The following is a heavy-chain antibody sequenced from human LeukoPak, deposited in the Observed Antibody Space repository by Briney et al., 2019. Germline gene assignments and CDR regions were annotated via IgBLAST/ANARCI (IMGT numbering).Heavy chain of an antibody. CDR1: GFTFSNAW. Sequence: PGGSLRLSCAASGFTFSNAWMSWVRQAPGKGLEWVGRIKSKTDGGTTDYAAPVKGRFTISRDDSKNTLYLQMNSLRAEDTAVYYCAKDPYDYYDSSGYYYEPYFDYWGQGTLVTVSS. CDR2: IKSKTDGGTT. V-gene: IGHV3-15*01. CDR3: AKDPYDYYDSSGYYYEPYFDY. J-gene: IGHJ4*02. D-gene: IGHD3-22*01.